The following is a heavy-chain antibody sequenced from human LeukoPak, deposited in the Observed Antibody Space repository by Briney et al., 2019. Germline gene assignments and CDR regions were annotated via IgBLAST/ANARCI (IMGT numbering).Heavy chain of an antibody. CDR3: ARSLPYGTTWYGRSDF. CDR2: IRQDGDTK. D-gene: IGHD6-13*01. J-gene: IGHJ4*02. CDR1: GFPFNAYW. Sequence: GGSLRLSCAASGFPFNAYWMTWVRQAPGKGLEWVANIRQDGDTKYYVDSVKGRFTISRGNAMNSLYLQMNSLRAEDTAIYYCARSLPYGTTWYGRSDFWGQGTLVTVSS. V-gene: IGHV3-7*03.